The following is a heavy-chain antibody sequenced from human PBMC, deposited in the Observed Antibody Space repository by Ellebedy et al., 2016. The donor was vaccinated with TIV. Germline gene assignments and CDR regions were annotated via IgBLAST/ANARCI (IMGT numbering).Heavy chain of an antibody. V-gene: IGHV1-8*01. CDR1: GYTFTSYD. J-gene: IGHJ4*02. CDR2: MNPNSGNT. CDR3: ARGNVVVVAATAFY. Sequence: ASVKVSCXASGYTFTSYDINWVRQATAQGLEWMGWMNPNSGNTGYAQKFQGRVTMTRNTSISTAYMELSRLRSDDTAVYYCARGNVVVVAATAFYWGQGTLVTVSS. D-gene: IGHD2-15*01.